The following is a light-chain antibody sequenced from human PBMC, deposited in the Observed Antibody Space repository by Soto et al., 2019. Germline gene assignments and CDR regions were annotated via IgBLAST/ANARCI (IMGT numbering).Light chain of an antibody. V-gene: IGKV1-5*03. CDR3: QQYNVFPWT. CDR2: RAS. J-gene: IGKJ1*01. CDR1: QSVSSW. Sequence: DIQMTQSPSTLSAVVGDRVTVTCRASQSVSSWLAWYQQKPGEVPKVLIYRASNLERGVPSRFSGGGSGTEFTLTISGLQPEDFATYYCQQYNVFPWTFGQGTKVEVK.